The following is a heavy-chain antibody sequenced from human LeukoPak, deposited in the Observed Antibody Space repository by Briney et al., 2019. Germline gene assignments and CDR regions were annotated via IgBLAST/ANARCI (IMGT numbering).Heavy chain of an antibody. J-gene: IGHJ4*02. CDR3: ARGLLPDY. Sequence: GGSLRLSCAASGLIFSDYYMSWMRQAPGKGLEWVSYISNSGSIISYADSVKGRFTISRDNAKNSLYLQMNSLRAEDTAVHYCARGLLPDYWGQGTLVTVSS. D-gene: IGHD3-22*01. V-gene: IGHV3-11*01. CDR2: ISNSGSII. CDR1: GLIFSDYY.